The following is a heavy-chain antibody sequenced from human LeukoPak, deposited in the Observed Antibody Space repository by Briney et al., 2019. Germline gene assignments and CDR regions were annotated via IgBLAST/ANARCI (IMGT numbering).Heavy chain of an antibody. D-gene: IGHD4-11*01. V-gene: IGHV3-30*03. J-gene: IGHJ4*02. Sequence: GGSLRLSCATSGFTFSTYAMSWVRQAPGKGLEWVAVISYDGSNKYYADSVKGRFTISRDNSKNTLYLQMNSLRAEDTAVYYCARGMTNPFDYWGQGTLVTVSS. CDR1: GFTFSTYA. CDR2: ISYDGSNK. CDR3: ARGMTNPFDY.